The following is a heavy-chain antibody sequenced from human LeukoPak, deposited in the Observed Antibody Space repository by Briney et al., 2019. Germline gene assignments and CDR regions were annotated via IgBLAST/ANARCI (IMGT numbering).Heavy chain of an antibody. Sequence: EASVTVSCKASGGTFSSYAISWVRQAPGQGLEWMGRIIPILGIANYAQKFQGRVTITADKSTSTAYMELSSLRSEDTAVYYCARDLARGRIEMAIPTLHYWGQGTLVTVSS. CDR1: GGTFSSYA. V-gene: IGHV1-69*04. D-gene: IGHD5-24*01. J-gene: IGHJ4*02. CDR3: ARDLARGRIEMAIPTLHY. CDR2: IIPILGIA.